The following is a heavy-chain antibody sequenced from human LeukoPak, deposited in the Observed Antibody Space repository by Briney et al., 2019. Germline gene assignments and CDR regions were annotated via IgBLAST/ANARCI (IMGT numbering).Heavy chain of an antibody. V-gene: IGHV3-23*01. CDR2: ISDSGNT. D-gene: IGHD2-21*01. Sequence: GGSLRLSCAASGFTLSSYAMSWVRQASGKGLEWVSAISDSGNTYHADSVKGRFTISRDSSKNTLFLQMNRLRPEAAAVYYCAKAPVTTCRGAYCYPFDYWGQGTLVTVSS. J-gene: IGHJ4*02. CDR3: AKAPVTTCRGAYCYPFDY. CDR1: GFTLSSYA.